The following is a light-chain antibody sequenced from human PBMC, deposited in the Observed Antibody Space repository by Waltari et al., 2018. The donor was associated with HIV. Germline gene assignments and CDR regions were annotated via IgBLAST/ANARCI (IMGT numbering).Light chain of an antibody. CDR2: LGS. Sequence: EIVLTQSPLSLPVSPGEPASISFRSSQSLLHSIGYNYVNWYLQKPGQSPQLLIYLGSTRASGVPDRVSGSGSGTDFTLKISRVEAEDVGVYYCMQALETPLTFGGGTKVEIK. CDR1: QSLLHSIGYNY. J-gene: IGKJ4*01. V-gene: IGKV2-28*01. CDR3: MQALETPLT.